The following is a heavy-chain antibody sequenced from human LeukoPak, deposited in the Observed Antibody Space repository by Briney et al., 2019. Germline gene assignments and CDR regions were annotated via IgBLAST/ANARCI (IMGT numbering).Heavy chain of an antibody. D-gene: IGHD5-12*01. CDR1: GFTFDDYA. CDR3: ARVHSGYDWFDY. J-gene: IGHJ4*02. CDR2: ISSSSSYI. V-gene: IGHV3-21*01. Sequence: GRSLRLSCAASGFTFDDYAMHWVRQAPGKGLEWVSSISSSSSYIYYADSVKGRFTISRDNAKNSLYLQMNSLRAEDTAVYYCARVHSGYDWFDYWGQGTLVTVSS.